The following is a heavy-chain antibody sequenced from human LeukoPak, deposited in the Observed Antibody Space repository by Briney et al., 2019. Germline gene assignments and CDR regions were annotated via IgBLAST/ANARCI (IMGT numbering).Heavy chain of an antibody. CDR1: GFTFSSYA. Sequence: PGGSLRLSCAASGFTFSSYAMSWVRQAPGKGREWVSAISGSGGRTYYADSVKGRFTISRDHYKNTQYLQMHSMRAEDTAVHYCAKAAVNWTGNFDYWGQGTLVTVS. CDR2: ISGSGGRT. J-gene: IGHJ4*02. CDR3: AKAAVNWTGNFDY. D-gene: IGHD1-1*01. V-gene: IGHV3-23*01.